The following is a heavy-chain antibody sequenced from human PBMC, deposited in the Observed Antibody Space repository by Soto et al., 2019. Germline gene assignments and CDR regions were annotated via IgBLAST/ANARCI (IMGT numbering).Heavy chain of an antibody. CDR2: ISGDGRTT. CDR1: GFTLSGYW. Sequence: EVQLVEAGGDLVQPGGSLRLSCVASGFTLSGYWMHWVRQVPGKGLVWVSRISGDGRTTNYADSVKGRFTISKDNATNTLYLKMDSLGAEDTALYYCTRVIDGRYGLFDFWGQGNLVTVSS. D-gene: IGHD1-26*01. J-gene: IGHJ4*02. CDR3: TRVIDGRYGLFDF. V-gene: IGHV3-74*01.